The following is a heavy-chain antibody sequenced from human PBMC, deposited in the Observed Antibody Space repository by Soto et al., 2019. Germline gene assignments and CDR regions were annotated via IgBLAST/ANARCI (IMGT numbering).Heavy chain of an antibody. CDR2: IYYSGST. CDR3: ARYYGSGSYYTNWFDP. J-gene: IGHJ5*02. CDR1: GGSISSGDYY. Sequence: TLSLTCTVSGGSISSGDYYWSWIRQPPGKGLEWIGYIYYSGSTYYNPSLKSRVTISVDTSKNQFSLKLSSVTAADTAVYYCARYYGSGSYYTNWFDPWGQGTLVTVSS. D-gene: IGHD3-10*01. V-gene: IGHV4-30-4*01.